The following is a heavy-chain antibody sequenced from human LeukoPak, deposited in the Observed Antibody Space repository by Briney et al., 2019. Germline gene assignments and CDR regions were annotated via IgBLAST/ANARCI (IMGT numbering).Heavy chain of an antibody. D-gene: IGHD6-13*01. J-gene: IGHJ4*02. CDR1: GGSFSGYY. V-gene: IGHV4-34*01. Sequence: SETLSLTCAVYGGSFSGYYWSWIRQPPGKGLEWIGEINHSGSTNYNPSLKSRVTISVDTSKNQFSLKLSSVTAADAAVYYCARYQPSGAAAGAFDYWGQGTLVTVSS. CDR3: ARYQPSGAAAGAFDY. CDR2: INHSGST.